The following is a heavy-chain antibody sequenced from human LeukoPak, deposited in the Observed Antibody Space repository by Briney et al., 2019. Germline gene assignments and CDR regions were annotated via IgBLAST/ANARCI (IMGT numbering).Heavy chain of an antibody. D-gene: IGHD6-6*01. J-gene: IGHJ6*03. Sequence: SETLSLTCTVSGGSISSYYWSWIRQPPGKGLEWIGYIYYSGSTKYNPSLKSRVTISVDTSKNQFSLRLSSVTAADTAVYYCARDWGVSARPGYMDVWGKGTIVTVSS. CDR2: IYYSGST. V-gene: IGHV4-59*01. CDR1: GGSISSYY. CDR3: ARDWGVSARPGYMDV.